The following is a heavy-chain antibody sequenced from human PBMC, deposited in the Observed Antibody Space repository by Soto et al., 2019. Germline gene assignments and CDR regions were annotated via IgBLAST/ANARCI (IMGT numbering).Heavy chain of an antibody. CDR3: ARGPLRSDAFDI. J-gene: IGHJ3*02. CDR2: IWYDGSNK. D-gene: IGHD3-16*01. Sequence: QVQLVESGGGVVQPGRSLRLSCAASGFTFSSYGMHWVRQAPGKGLEWVAVIWYDGSNKYYADSVKGRFTISRDNSKNTLYLQMKSLRAEDTAVYYCARGPLRSDAFDIWGQGTMVTVSS. V-gene: IGHV3-33*01. CDR1: GFTFSSYG.